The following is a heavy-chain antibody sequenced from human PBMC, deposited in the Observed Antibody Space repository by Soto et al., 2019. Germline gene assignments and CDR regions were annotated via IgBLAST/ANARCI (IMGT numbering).Heavy chain of an antibody. J-gene: IGHJ3*02. V-gene: IGHV4-31*03. D-gene: IGHD1-1*01. CDR2: IYYTGHT. CDR1: GVSINSGGYY. Sequence: QVQLQESGPGLVKPSQTPSLTCSVSGVSINSGGYYWSWIRHHPGKGLEWIGYIYYTGHTFYNPSLKSRVAMSLDTAKNQFSLTLSSGPAAGTAVYYSARGSQLERDALDIWGQGTMVTVSS. CDR3: ARGSQLERDALDI.